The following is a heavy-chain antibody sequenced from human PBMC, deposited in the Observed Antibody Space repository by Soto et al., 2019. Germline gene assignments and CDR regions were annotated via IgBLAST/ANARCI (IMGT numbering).Heavy chain of an antibody. D-gene: IGHD3-16*02. Sequence: SVKVSCKASGGTFSSYAISWVRQAPGQGLEWMGGIIPIFGTANYAQKFQGRVTITADESTSTAYMELSSLRSEDTAVYYCATPPGRGYHYYDYWGQGXLVTVSS. J-gene: IGHJ4*02. CDR2: IIPIFGTA. CDR1: GGTFSSYA. CDR3: ATPPGRGYHYYDY. V-gene: IGHV1-69*13.